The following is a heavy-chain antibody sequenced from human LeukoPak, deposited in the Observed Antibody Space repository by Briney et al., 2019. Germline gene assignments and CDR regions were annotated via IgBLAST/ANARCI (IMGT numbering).Heavy chain of an antibody. D-gene: IGHD3-22*01. CDR3: ARGSYYYDSTGYYFDY. Sequence: SETLSLTCTVSGDSIKSGDNYWSWVRQSPGKGLEWIGYIYYRGSTSYNPSLRSRITLSVDTSKNQFSLTLSSVTAADTAVYYCARGSYYYDSTGYYFDYWGQGTLVSVSS. V-gene: IGHV4-30-4*01. CDR1: GDSIKSGDNY. J-gene: IGHJ4*02. CDR2: IYYRGST.